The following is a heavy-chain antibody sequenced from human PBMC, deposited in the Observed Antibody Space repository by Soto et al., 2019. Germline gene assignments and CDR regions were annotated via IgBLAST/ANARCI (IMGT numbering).Heavy chain of an antibody. CDR2: IYFSGKT. CDR3: ARHGSY. CDR1: YVSISSRSGY. Sequence: SETLSVTCTVSYVSISSRSGYWGWIRQTPGKGLEWIGTIYFSGKTYYNPSLKSRLTISVDRSKNQFALNLTSVTAADTAVYYCARHGSYWGQGTLVTVSS. V-gene: IGHV4-39*01. J-gene: IGHJ4*02.